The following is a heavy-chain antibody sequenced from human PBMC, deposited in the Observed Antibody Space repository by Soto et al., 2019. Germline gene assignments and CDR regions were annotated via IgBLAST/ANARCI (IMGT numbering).Heavy chain of an antibody. CDR2: ISYEASET. CDR3: AINSVADAACDY. J-gene: IGHJ4*02. Sequence: QVQLVESGGGVVNPGRSLSLSCAGSGFIFSNNGMNWVRQAPGKGLEWVAFISYEASETFYADSVKGRFTITRDNSKSTQFLHMNSLKKEDTAVYYGAINSVADAACDYWGQGNLVTVSS. CDR1: GFIFSNNG. D-gene: IGHD6-19*01. V-gene: IGHV3-30*03.